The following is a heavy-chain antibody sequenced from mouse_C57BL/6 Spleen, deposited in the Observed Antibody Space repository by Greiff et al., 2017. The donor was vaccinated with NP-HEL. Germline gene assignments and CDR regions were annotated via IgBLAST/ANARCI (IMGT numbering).Heavy chain of an antibody. CDR3: TRDEGVVAYYAMDY. J-gene: IGHJ4*01. CDR1: GFTFSSYA. Sequence: EVKLVESGEGLVKPGGSLKLSCAASGFTFSSYAMSWVRQTPEKRLEWVAYISSGGDYIYYADTVKGRFTISRDNARNTLYLQMSSLKSEDTAMYYCTRDEGVVAYYAMDYWGQGTSVTVSS. D-gene: IGHD1-1*01. CDR2: ISSGGDYI. V-gene: IGHV5-9-1*02.